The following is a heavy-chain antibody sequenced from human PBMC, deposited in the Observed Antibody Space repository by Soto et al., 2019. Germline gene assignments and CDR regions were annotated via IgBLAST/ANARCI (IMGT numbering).Heavy chain of an antibody. CDR2: INPNSGGT. D-gene: IGHD6-13*01. CDR3: ARDLGIAAAGTPPYYYYGMDF. Sequence: ASVKVSCKASGYTFTGYYMHWVRQAPGQGLEWMGWINPNSGGTNYAQKFQGWVTMTRDTSISTAYMELSRLRSDDTAVYYCARDLGIAAAGTPPYYYYGMDFWGQGTTVTVSS. J-gene: IGHJ6*02. CDR1: GYTFTGYY. V-gene: IGHV1-2*04.